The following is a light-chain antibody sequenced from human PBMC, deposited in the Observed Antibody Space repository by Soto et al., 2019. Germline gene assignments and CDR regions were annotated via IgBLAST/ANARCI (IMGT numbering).Light chain of an antibody. V-gene: IGKV2-40*01. CDR3: MQRVQFPWT. CDR1: QSLLYSDDGNTY. Sequence: DIVMTQTPLSLPVTPGELASISCRSSQSLLYSDDGNTYLDWFLQKPGQSPQLLIYTVSYRASGGPDRFSGSGSGTDFTLKISRVEAEDVGIYYCMQRVQFPWTFGQGTKVEIK. J-gene: IGKJ1*01. CDR2: TVS.